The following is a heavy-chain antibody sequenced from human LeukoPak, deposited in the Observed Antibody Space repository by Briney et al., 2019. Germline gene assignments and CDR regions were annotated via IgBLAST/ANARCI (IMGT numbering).Heavy chain of an antibody. Sequence: ASVKVSCKACGYTFTSYGISWVRQAPGQGLEWMGWISAYNGNTNYAQKLQGRVTMTTDTSTSTAYMELRSLRSDDTAVYYCAKDGMARGANWFDPWGQGTLVIVSS. J-gene: IGHJ5*02. CDR3: AKDGMARGANWFDP. V-gene: IGHV1-18*01. CDR2: ISAYNGNT. D-gene: IGHD3-10*01. CDR1: GYTFTSYG.